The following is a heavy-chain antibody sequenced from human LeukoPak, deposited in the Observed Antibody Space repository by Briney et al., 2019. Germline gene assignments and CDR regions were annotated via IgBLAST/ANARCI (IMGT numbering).Heavy chain of an antibody. CDR1: GFTFSSYP. Sequence: PGGSLRLSCAASGFTFSSYPMHWVRQAPGKGLEWVAVISYDGTNKYFADSVKGRFTISRDSSKNTLYLQMDSLRAEDTAVYYCARGGVYAFDIWGQGTMVTVSS. D-gene: IGHD3-16*01. V-gene: IGHV3-30*04. CDR3: ARGGVYAFDI. CDR2: ISYDGTNK. J-gene: IGHJ3*02.